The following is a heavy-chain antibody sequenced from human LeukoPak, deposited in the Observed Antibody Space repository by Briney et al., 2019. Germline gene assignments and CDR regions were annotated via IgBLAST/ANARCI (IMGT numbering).Heavy chain of an antibody. Sequence: PGDSLRLSCVASGFAFSSFSMNWVRQAPGKGLEWVASISIGYNNIFYADSVKGRFTIPRDNAQNSVYLQLNSLRSTDMAVYYCARADIVVVPADPFDLWGQGTLLTVSS. CDR2: ISIGYNNI. D-gene: IGHD2-15*01. J-gene: IGHJ4*02. CDR1: GFAFSSFS. CDR3: ARADIVVVPADPFDL. V-gene: IGHV3-21*01.